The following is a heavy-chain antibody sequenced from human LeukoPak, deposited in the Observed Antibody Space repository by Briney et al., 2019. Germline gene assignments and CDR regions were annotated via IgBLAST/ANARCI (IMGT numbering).Heavy chain of an antibody. CDR3: ARDRDYGELSFDY. V-gene: IGHV3-21*01. D-gene: IGHD3-10*01. Sequence: GGSLRLSCAASEFTFSSYSMNWVRQAPGKGLEWVSSISSSSSYIYYADSVKGRFTISRDNAKNSLYLQMNSLRAEDTAVYYCARDRDYGELSFDYWGQGTLVTVSS. CDR1: EFTFSSYS. J-gene: IGHJ4*02. CDR2: ISSSSSYI.